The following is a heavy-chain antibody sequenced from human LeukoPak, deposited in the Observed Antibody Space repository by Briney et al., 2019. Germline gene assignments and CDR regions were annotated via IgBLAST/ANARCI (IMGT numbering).Heavy chain of an antibody. J-gene: IGHJ4*02. CDR1: GFTFSNYG. CDR2: IRFDESGT. D-gene: IGHD6-19*01. V-gene: IGHV3-30*02. CDR3: AKALVLTVAGTYYVDH. Sequence: GGSLRLSCAASGFTFSNYGMHWVRQAPGKGLEWVAFIRFDESGTFYGDSVKGRFIISRDNSENTLFLHMHSLRPEDTAVYYCAKALVLTVAGTYYVDHWGQGTLVTVSS.